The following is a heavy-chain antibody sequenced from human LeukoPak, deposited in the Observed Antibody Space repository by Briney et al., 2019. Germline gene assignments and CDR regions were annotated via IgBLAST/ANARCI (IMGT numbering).Heavy chain of an antibody. CDR3: ARIMTQQMVFDY. J-gene: IGHJ4*02. V-gene: IGHV3-30*02. CDR2: IRYDGSNK. D-gene: IGHD6-13*01. CDR1: GFTFSSYG. Sequence: GGSLRLSCAASGFTFSSYGMHWVRQAPGKGLEWVAFIRYDGSNKYYADSVKGRFTISRDNSKNTLYLQMNSLRAEDTAVYYCARIMTQQMVFDYWGQGTLVTVSS.